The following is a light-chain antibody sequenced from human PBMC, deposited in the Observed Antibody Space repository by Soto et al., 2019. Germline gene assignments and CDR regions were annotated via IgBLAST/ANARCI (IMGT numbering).Light chain of an antibody. CDR2: WAS. J-gene: IGKJ1*01. Sequence: DIVMTQSPDSLAVSLCESATMSCKWSQMVLYSSNNKNYLAWYQQKPGQPPKLLIYWASTRESGVPDRFSGSGSGTDFTLTISSLQAEDVAVYYCQQYYSTPPTFGQGTKVDIK. CDR3: QQYYSTPPT. V-gene: IGKV4-1*01. CDR1: QMVLYSSNNKNY.